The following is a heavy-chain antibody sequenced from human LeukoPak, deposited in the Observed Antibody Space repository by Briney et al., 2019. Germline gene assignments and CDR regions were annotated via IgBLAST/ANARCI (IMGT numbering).Heavy chain of an antibody. CDR1: GGSFSGYY. V-gene: IGHV4-34*01. D-gene: IGHD5-18*01. CDR3: ARVGYGPDFDY. CDR2: INHSGST. Sequence: SETLSLTCAVYGGSFSGYYWSWIRQPPGKGQEWIGEINHSGSTNYNPSLKSRVTISVDTSKNQFSLKLSSVTAADTAVYYCARVGYGPDFDYWGQGTLVTVSS. J-gene: IGHJ4*02.